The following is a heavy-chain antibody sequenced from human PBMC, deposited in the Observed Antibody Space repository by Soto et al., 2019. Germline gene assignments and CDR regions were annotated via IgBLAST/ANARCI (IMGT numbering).Heavy chain of an antibody. CDR1: GFDFTPAW. CDR3: LKQRGPSGYSYYGLEV. V-gene: IGHV3-15*07. Sequence: QVVESGGGLVTPGASISLSCVGSGFDFTPAWMHWVRQAPGTGLEWVGRIKSKGSGGTTDYSAPVKGRFTISRDDSKNTVYLQMNSLKSEDTAVYFCLKQRGPSGYSYYGLEVWGQGITVTVTS. J-gene: IGHJ6*01. CDR2: IKSKGSGGTT. D-gene: IGHD2-15*01.